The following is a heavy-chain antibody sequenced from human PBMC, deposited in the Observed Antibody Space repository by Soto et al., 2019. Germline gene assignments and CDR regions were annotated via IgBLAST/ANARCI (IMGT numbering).Heavy chain of an antibody. CDR3: ARGIGVRYYDILTGYYSAPNDAFDI. D-gene: IGHD3-9*01. CDR2: MNPNSGNT. CDR1: GYTFTSYD. V-gene: IGHV1-8*01. J-gene: IGHJ3*02. Sequence: GASVKVSCKASGYTFTSYDINWVRQATGQGLEGKGWMNPNSGNTGYAQKFQGRVTMTRNTSISTAYMELSSLRSEDTAVYYCARGIGVRYYDILTGYYSAPNDAFDIWGQGTMVTVSS.